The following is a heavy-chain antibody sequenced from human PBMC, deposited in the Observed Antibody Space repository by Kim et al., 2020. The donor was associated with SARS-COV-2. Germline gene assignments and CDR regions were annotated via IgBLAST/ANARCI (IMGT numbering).Heavy chain of an antibody. V-gene: IGHV4-39*01. D-gene: IGHD2-15*01. J-gene: IGHJ3*02. CDR3: ARRCGSCYPDAFDI. Sequence: NPSLKSRVTISVDTSKNQFSLKLSSVAAADTAVYYCARRCGSCYPDAFDIWGQGTMVTVSS.